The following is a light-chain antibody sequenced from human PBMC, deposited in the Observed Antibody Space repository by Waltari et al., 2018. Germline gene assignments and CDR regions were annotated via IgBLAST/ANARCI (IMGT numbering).Light chain of an antibody. V-gene: IGLV2-14*03. Sequence: QSALTQPASVSGSPGESITISCTGTSSDVGGHNHVFWYQHHPGKAPQLIIHDVNKRPLGFSNSFSVSKSDTTASLTISGLQAEDEADYYCNSFTDTASWVCGGGTKLTVL. CDR1: SSDVGGHNH. CDR2: DVN. CDR3: NSFTDTASWV. J-gene: IGLJ3*02.